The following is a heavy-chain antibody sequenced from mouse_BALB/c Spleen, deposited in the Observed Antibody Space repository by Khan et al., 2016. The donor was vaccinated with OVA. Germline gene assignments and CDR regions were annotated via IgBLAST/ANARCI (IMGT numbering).Heavy chain of an antibody. CDR2: VSTGGSYT. CDR1: GYTFSTYG. V-gene: IGHV5-6*01. J-gene: IGHJ3*01. D-gene: IGHD1-1*01. Sequence: EVELVESGGDLVKPGWSLKLSCAASGYTFSTYGMSWVRQAPDKRLEWVATVSTGGSYTYYPDSLKGRFTISIDNATNTLYLQMSSLRSEDTARFYCPGPAYYYVSGGLAYGGQGTLVTVSA. CDR3: PGPAYYYVSGGLAY.